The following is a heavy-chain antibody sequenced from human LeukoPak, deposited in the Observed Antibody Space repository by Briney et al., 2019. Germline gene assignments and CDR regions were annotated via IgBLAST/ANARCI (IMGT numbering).Heavy chain of an antibody. Sequence: GGSLRLSCAASGFTFSTYCMTWLRQTPGKGLEWVANIKPDGDEKYYVDSVKGRFTISRDNSKNTLYLQMNSLRAEDTAVYYCAKPPGLRRLDPWGQGTLVTVSS. CDR1: GFTFSTYC. V-gene: IGHV3-7*03. D-gene: IGHD5-12*01. CDR3: AKPPGLRRLDP. CDR2: IKPDGDEK. J-gene: IGHJ5*02.